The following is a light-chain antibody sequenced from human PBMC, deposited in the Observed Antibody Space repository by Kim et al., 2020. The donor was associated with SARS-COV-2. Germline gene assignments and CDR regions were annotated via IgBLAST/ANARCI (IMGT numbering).Light chain of an antibody. CDR1: SLRTYY. CDR2: GKH. CDR3: QSRDSSGKVV. V-gene: IGLV3-19*01. J-gene: IGLJ2*01. Sequence: SSELTQDPAVSVALGQTVRITCQGDSLRTYYASWYQQKPGRAPILVIYGKHNRPSGIPDRFSGSSSGNTASLTITGAQAEDEADYYCQSRDSSGKVVFGGGTKLTVL.